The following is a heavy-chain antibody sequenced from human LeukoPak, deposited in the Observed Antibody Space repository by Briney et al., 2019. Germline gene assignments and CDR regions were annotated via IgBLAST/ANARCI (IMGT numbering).Heavy chain of an antibody. CDR2: ISDDGSEK. D-gene: IGHD3-10*01. CDR1: GFTLSPYW. V-gene: IGHV3-7*01. CDR3: ARFARFYGLGVI. Sequence: GGSLRLSCVASGFTLSPYWMSWVRQAPGKGLDWVATISDDGSEKRYVDSVKGRFSVSRDDAKNSLDFEMTNLRAEDTAVYHCARFARFYGLGVIWGQGQMVTVSS. J-gene: IGHJ3*02.